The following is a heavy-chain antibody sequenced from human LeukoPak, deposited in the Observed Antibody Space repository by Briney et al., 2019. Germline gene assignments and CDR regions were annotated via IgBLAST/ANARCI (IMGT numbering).Heavy chain of an antibody. CDR3: ARGTPSGYCSGGSCSEIAFDI. D-gene: IGHD2-15*01. CDR2: IYYSGST. V-gene: IGHV4-59*11. CDR1: GYSISSIHC. Sequence: SETLSLTCTVSGYSISSIHCWGWIRQPPGKGLEWIGYIYYSGSTNYNPSLKSRVTISVDTSKNQFSLKLSSVTAADTAVYYCARGTPSGYCSGGSCSEIAFDIWGQGTMVTVSS. J-gene: IGHJ3*02.